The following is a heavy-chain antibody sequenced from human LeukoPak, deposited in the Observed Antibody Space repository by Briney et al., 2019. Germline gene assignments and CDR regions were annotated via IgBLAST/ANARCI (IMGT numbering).Heavy chain of an antibody. CDR3: ARDGYSYGLGIYA. D-gene: IGHD5-18*01. J-gene: IGHJ5*02. CDR2: IIPIFGTA. Sequence: ASVKVSCKTSGYTFTTYAMNWVRQAPGQGLEWMGGIIPIFGTANYAQKFQGRVTITADESTSTAYMELSSLRSEDTAVYYCARDGYSYGLGIYAWGQGTLVTVSS. V-gene: IGHV1-69*13. CDR1: GYTFTTYA.